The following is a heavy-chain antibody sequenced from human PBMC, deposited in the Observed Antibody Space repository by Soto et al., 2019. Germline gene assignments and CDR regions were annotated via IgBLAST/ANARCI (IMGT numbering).Heavy chain of an antibody. D-gene: IGHD2-2*01. Sequence: GXTVKVSCKASGYTFTSYDINWVRQATGQGLEWMGWMNPNSGNTGYAQKFQGRVTMTRNTSISTAYMELSSLRSEDTAVYYCARFDRWCSSNSCYYYYYYGMDVWGQGTTVTVSS. CDR3: ARFDRWCSSNSCYYYYYYGMDV. CDR1: GYTFTSYD. CDR2: MNPNSGNT. V-gene: IGHV1-8*01. J-gene: IGHJ6*02.